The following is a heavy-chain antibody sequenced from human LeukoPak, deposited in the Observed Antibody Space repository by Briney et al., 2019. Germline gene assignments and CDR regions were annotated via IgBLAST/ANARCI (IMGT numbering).Heavy chain of an antibody. CDR3: ARPQHGDLYAFDI. J-gene: IGHJ3*02. V-gene: IGHV3-74*01. Sequence: GGSLRLSCAASGFTFTSYWMHWVRQAPGKGLVWVSRVDGDGSTTTYADSVKGRFTISRDNAKNTLYLQMNGLRAEDTAVYYCARPQHGDLYAFDIWGQGTMVTVSS. CDR1: GFTFTSYW. CDR2: VDGDGSTT. D-gene: IGHD4-17*01.